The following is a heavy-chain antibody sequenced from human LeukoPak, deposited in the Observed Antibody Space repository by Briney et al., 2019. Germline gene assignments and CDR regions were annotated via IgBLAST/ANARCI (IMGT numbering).Heavy chain of an antibody. CDR1: GFTFSRYA. V-gene: IGHV3-23*01. CDR2: INNFGDTT. Sequence: GGSLRLSCAASGFTFSRYAMTWVRHFPGKGLEWVSTINNFGDTTHYADSVKGRFTISRDNSGSILYLQMHSLRAEDTALYYCARDTTVGGPVTFDYWGQGTLVTVSS. J-gene: IGHJ4*02. CDR3: ARDTTVGGPVTFDY. D-gene: IGHD6-19*01.